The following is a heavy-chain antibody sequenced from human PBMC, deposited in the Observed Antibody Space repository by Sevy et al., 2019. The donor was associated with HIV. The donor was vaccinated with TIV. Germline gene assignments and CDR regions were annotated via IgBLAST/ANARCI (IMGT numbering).Heavy chain of an antibody. CDR1: GFTFSSYG. J-gene: IGHJ4*02. CDR3: AKEYSYGYYFDY. CDR2: IRYDGSNK. D-gene: IGHD5-18*01. Sequence: GGSLRLSCAASGFTFSSYGMDWVRQAPGKGLEWVAFIRYDGSNKYYADSVKGRFTISRDNSKNTLYLQMNSLRAEDTAVYYRAKEYSYGYYFDYWGQGTLVTVSS. V-gene: IGHV3-30*02.